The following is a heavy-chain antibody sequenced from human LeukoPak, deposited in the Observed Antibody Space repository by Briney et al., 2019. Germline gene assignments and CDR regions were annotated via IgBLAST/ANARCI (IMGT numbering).Heavy chain of an antibody. D-gene: IGHD5-18*01. CDR2: IKQDGNEK. CDR1: GFTFSSYW. V-gene: IGHV3-7*01. Sequence: GGSLRLSCAASGFTFSSYWMSWVRQAPGKGLEWVANIKQDGNEKYYVDSVKGRFTISRDNAKNSLYLQMNSQRAEDTAVYYCIGVGYSYVFDYWGQGTLVTVSS. J-gene: IGHJ4*02. CDR3: IGVGYSYVFDY.